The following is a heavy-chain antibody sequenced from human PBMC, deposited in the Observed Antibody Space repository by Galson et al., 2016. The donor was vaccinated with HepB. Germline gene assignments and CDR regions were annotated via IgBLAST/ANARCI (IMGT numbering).Heavy chain of an antibody. CDR1: GDSIISSRYYY. CDR3: ARGEHTVDS. J-gene: IGHJ4*02. Sequence: SETLSLTCTVSGDSIISSRYYYWTWIRQPAGKGLEWIGRAVIGGDTNYNPSLKSRVTMSIDTSKDQLSLRLTSVTAADTAVYYCARGEHTVDSWGQGTLVTVSS. V-gene: IGHV4-4*07. D-gene: IGHD2-21*01. CDR2: AVIGGDT.